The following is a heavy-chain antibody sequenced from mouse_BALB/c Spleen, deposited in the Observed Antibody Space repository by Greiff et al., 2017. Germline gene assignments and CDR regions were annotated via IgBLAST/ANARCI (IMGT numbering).Heavy chain of an antibody. CDR3: ARSTMITTGYAMDY. D-gene: IGHD2-4*01. Sequence: VMLVESGAELVRPGVSVKISCKGSGYTFTDYAMHWVKQSHAKSLEWIGVISTYYGDASYNQKFKGKATMTVDKSSSTAYMELARLTSEDSAIYYCARSTMITTGYAMDYWGQGTSVTVSS. J-gene: IGHJ4*01. V-gene: IGHV1S137*01. CDR2: ISTYYGDA. CDR1: GYTFTDYA.